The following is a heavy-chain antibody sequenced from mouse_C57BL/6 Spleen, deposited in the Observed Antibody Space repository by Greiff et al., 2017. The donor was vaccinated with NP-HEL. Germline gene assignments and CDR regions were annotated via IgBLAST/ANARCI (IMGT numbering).Heavy chain of an antibody. V-gene: IGHV14-4*01. CDR3: TTGNPHYVDY. CDR1: GFNIKDDY. Sequence: VQLQQSGAELVRPGASVKLSCTASGFNIKDDYMHWVKQRPEQGLEWIGWIDPENGDTEYASKFQGKATITADTSSNTAYLQLSSLTSEDTAVYYCTTGNPHYVDYWGQGTTLTVSS. J-gene: IGHJ2*01. D-gene: IGHD2-1*01. CDR2: IDPENGDT.